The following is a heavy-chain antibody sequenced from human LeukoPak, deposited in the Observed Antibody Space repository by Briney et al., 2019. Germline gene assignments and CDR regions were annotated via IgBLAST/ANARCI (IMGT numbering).Heavy chain of an antibody. CDR1: GGSISSGGYY. Sequence: PSETLSLTCTVSGGSISSGGYYWSWIRQHPGKGLEWIGYIYYSGSTYYNPSLKSRVTISVDTSKTQFSLKLSSVTAADPAVYYCARYTGDYDGNWFDPWGQGTLVTVSP. CDR2: IYYSGST. D-gene: IGHD4-17*01. J-gene: IGHJ5*02. V-gene: IGHV4-31*03. CDR3: ARYTGDYDGNWFDP.